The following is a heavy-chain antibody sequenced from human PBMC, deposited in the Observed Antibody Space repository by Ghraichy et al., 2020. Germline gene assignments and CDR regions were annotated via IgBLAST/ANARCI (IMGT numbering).Heavy chain of an antibody. CDR3: ARDRGYCSSTSCYDDYFDY. Sequence: GGSLRLSCAASGFTFSSYGMHWVRQAPGKGLEWGAVIWYDGSNKYYADSVKGRFTISRDNSKNTLYLQMNSLRAEDTAVYYCARDRGYCSSTSCYDDYFDYWGQGTLVTVSS. CDR1: GFTFSSYG. V-gene: IGHV3-33*01. D-gene: IGHD2-2*01. J-gene: IGHJ4*02. CDR2: IWYDGSNK.